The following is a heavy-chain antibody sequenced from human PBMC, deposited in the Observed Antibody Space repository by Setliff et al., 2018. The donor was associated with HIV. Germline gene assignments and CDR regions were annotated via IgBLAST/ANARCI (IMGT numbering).Heavy chain of an antibody. D-gene: IGHD6-19*01. CDR2: ISGFNGNT. J-gene: IGHJ3*02. Sequence: ASVKVSCKASGYSFARYGLSWVRQAPGQGLEWMGWISGFNGNTKYAQSFQDRVAMTTETATSTAYMEMRSLRSDDTAVYFCARVPYRSAWPSGGHDAFDIWGQGTMVTVSS. V-gene: IGHV1-18*01. CDR3: ARVPYRSAWPSGGHDAFDI. CDR1: GYSFARYG.